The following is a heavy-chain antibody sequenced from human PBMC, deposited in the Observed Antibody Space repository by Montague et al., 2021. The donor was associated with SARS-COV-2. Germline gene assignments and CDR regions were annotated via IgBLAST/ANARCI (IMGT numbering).Heavy chain of an antibody. Sequence: CAISGDSVSSNIATWNWIRQFPSRGLEWLGRTYYRSKWSNDYATSVKSRITIDPDTSKHQFSLHLNSVTPEDTAVYYCARIPVGSKYYFDFWGQGTLVTVSS. CDR1: GDSVSSNIAT. CDR2: TYYRSKWSN. CDR3: ARIPVGSKYYFDF. D-gene: IGHD2-2*01. J-gene: IGHJ4*02. V-gene: IGHV6-1*01.